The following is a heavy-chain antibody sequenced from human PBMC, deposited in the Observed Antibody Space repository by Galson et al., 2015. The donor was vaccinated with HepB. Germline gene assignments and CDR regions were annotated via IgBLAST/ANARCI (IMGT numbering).Heavy chain of an antibody. V-gene: IGHV1-69*13. D-gene: IGHD2-15*01. J-gene: IGHJ4*02. Sequence: SVKVSCKASGVTFSSYAISWVRQAPGQGLEWMGGIIPIFGTANYAQKFQGRVTITADESTSTAYMELSSLRSEDTAVYYCATLVVDGWDFDYWGQGTLVTVSS. CDR1: GVTFSSYA. CDR3: ATLVVDGWDFDY. CDR2: IIPIFGTA.